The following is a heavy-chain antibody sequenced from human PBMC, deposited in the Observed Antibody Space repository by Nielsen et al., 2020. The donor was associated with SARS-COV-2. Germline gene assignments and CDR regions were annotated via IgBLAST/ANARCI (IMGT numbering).Heavy chain of an antibody. J-gene: IGHJ4*02. CDR1: EYTFTSYT. V-gene: IGHV7-4-1*02. D-gene: IGHD5-18*01. CDR3: AREYTYGIDY. Sequence: ASVKVSCKASEYTFTSYTMNWMRQAPGQGLEWMGWINTDTGNPTYAQGFTGRFVFSLDTSVSTANLQISSLEADDTAVYYCAREYTYGIDYWGQGTLVTVSS. CDR2: INTDTGNP.